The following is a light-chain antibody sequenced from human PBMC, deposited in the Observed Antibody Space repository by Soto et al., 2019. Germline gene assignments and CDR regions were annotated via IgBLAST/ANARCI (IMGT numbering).Light chain of an antibody. CDR2: RNS. J-gene: IGLJ2*01. V-gene: IGLV1-40*01. CDR3: QSYDSSLSGVV. Sequence: QSVLTQPPSVSGAPGQGVTISCTGSSSNIGAGYDVHWYQQLPGTAPKLLIYRNSNRPSGVPDRFFGSKSGTSASLAITGLQAEDEADYYCQSYDSSLSGVVFGGGTKLTVL. CDR1: SSNIGAGYD.